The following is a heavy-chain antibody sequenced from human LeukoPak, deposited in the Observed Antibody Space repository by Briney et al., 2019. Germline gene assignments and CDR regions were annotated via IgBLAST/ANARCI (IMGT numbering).Heavy chain of an antibody. V-gene: IGHV4-39*07. CDR1: GDSINSGPYF. J-gene: IGHJ3*02. CDR2: IHYTGST. Sequence: SETLSLTCTVSGDSINSGPYFWGWIRQPPGKGLEWLGNIHYTGSTYYKSSLRSRVTMSVDTSKNQFSLMLRSVTAADTAMYYCARLDGGQLGHCSSTSCNGAFDIWGQGAMVTVSS. CDR3: ARLDGGQLGHCSSTSCNGAFDI. D-gene: IGHD2-2*01.